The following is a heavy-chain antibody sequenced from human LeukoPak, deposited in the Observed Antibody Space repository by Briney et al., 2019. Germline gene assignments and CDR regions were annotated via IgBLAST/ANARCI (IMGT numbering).Heavy chain of an antibody. CDR2: IWYDGTNK. CDR1: GLTFSADD. J-gene: IGHJ5*02. Sequence: GGSLRLSCAASGLTFSADDMHWVRQAPGRGLEWVAIIWYDGTNKYYADSVKGRFTISRDNSKTTLYLQMNSLRAEDTAMYYCAKKAGNDYGDQNWFDPWGQGTLVTVSS. CDR3: AKKAGNDYGDQNWFDP. V-gene: IGHV3-33*06. D-gene: IGHD4-17*01.